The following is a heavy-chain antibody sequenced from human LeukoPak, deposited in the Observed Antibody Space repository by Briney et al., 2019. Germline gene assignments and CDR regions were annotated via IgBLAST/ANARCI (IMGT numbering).Heavy chain of an antibody. D-gene: IGHD2-15*01. CDR2: IYYSGST. Sequence: PSETLSLTCTVSGVSISSYYWSWIRQPPGKGLEWIGYIYYSGSTNYNPSLKSRVTISVDTSKNQFSLKLSSVTAADTAVYYCVGYCSGGSCYSQQLTATQAGLLDVWGKGTTVTISS. V-gene: IGHV4-59*01. CDR3: VGYCSGGSCYSQQLTATQAGLLDV. CDR1: GVSISSYY. J-gene: IGHJ6*04.